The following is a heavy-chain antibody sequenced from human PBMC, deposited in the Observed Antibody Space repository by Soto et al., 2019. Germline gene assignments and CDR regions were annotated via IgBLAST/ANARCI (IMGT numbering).Heavy chain of an antibody. Sequence: SVKVSCKASGGTFSSYGISWVRQAPGQGLEWTGRIIPFLGTTNYAQNFQDRLTVTADTSTNTAFTELSSLRSDDTAVYYCAREGYTSSPLHSFLHSWCQGTLVTLSS. CDR3: AREGYTSSPLHSFLHS. CDR2: IIPFLGTT. CDR1: GGTFSSYG. V-gene: IGHV1-69*10. D-gene: IGHD2-2*01. J-gene: IGHJ4*02.